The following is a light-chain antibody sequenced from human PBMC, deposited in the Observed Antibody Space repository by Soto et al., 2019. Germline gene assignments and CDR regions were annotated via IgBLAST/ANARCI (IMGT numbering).Light chain of an antibody. V-gene: IGLV2-14*01. J-gene: IGLJ1*01. CDR1: TSDVGGYNY. CDR2: EVT. CDR3: SSYTSISTLYV. Sequence: QSALTQPASVSGSPGQSITISCTGTTSDVGGYNYVSWYQQRPGKAPKVIIFEVTNRPSGVSNRFSGSKSDNTASLTISGLQAEDEADYYCSSYTSISTLYVFGTGTKVTVL.